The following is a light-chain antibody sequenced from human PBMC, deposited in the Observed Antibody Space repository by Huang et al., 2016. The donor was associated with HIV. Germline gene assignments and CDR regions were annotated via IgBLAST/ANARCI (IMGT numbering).Light chain of an antibody. CDR2: GAS. CDR3: QQYNDWPPLT. J-gene: IGKJ4*01. V-gene: IGKV3D-15*01. CDR1: QGVRTN. Sequence: VMTQSPASLSASPGARVTLSCRACQGVRTNLAWYQQKPGPAPTLLMFGASTRATGTPPRFSGSGSGTDFTLTITSLQSSDSAIYYCQQYNDWPPLTFGGGTKVEI.